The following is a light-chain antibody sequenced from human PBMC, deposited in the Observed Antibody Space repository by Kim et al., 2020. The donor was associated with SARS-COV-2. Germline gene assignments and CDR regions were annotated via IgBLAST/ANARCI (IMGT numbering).Light chain of an antibody. V-gene: IGKV3-20*01. Sequence: LSPGEGATLSCRASQSVSSSYLAWYQQKPGQAPRLLIYGASSRATGIPDRFSGSGSGTDFTLTISRLAPEDFAVYYCQQYGSSLYSFGQGTKLEI. CDR1: QSVSSSY. J-gene: IGKJ2*03. CDR3: QQYGSSLYS. CDR2: GAS.